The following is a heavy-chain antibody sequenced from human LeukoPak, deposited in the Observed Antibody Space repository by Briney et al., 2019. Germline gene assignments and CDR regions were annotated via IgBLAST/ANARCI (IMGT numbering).Heavy chain of an antibody. D-gene: IGHD1-14*01. CDR2: IKSKTGGGTT. Sequence: GGSLRLSCAASGFTFSNAWMSWVRQAPGKGLEWVGRIKSKTGGGTTDYAAPVKGRFTISRDDSKSTLYLQMNSLKTEDTAVYYCTTATGDYWGQGTPVTVSS. CDR1: GFTFSNAW. J-gene: IGHJ4*02. CDR3: TTATGDY. V-gene: IGHV3-15*01.